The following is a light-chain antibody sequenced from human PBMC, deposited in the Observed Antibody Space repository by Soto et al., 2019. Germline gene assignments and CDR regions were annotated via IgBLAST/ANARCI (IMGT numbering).Light chain of an antibody. J-gene: IGKJ1*01. CDR3: QHYRRNTWS. Sequence: DIQMTQSPSTLSASVGAGAIIACRASQSVGTWVAWYQQKPGKAPKLLIYGASNLESGVPSRFSGSGSGTEFTLTITTLQPDDFATYFCQHYRRNTWSFGPGTEVDIK. CDR2: GAS. V-gene: IGKV1-5*01. CDR1: QSVGTW.